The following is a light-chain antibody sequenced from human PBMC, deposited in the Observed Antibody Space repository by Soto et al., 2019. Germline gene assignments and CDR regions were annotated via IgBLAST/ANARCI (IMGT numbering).Light chain of an antibody. CDR3: QQSYRTPT. CDR2: GAS. CDR1: QGISSY. Sequence: QLTQSPSSLSASVGDRVAITCRASQGISSYLAWYQKKPGKAPNLLIYGASTLQSGVPSRFSGSGSGTDYTLTISSLQPEDFATYYCQQSYRTPTFGQGTRLEIK. V-gene: IGKV1-39*01. J-gene: IGKJ5*01.